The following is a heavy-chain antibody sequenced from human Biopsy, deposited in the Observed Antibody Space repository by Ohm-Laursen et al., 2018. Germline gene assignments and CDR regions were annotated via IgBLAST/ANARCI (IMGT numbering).Heavy chain of an antibody. D-gene: IGHD6-19*01. J-gene: IGHJ4*02. Sequence: AASVKVSCKTSGYSFTSYYMHWVRQAPGQGLEWMGWINPKSGDTDYPQNFQGRVSMTRDTSKSTVYMELSSLRSADTAVYFCARNTGWYGDLYYFDYWGQGTLVTVPS. CDR1: GYSFTSYY. CDR2: INPKSGDT. CDR3: ARNTGWYGDLYYFDY. V-gene: IGHV1-2*02.